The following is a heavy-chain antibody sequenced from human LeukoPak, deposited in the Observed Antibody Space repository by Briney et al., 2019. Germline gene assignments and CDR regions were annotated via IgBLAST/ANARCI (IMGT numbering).Heavy chain of an antibody. CDR1: GGSISNYY. CDR2: IYFSGAT. CDR3: AREDPQTTVPEGLDV. Sequence: SETLSLTCTVSGGSISNYYWSWIRQSPVKGLEWICYIYFSGATNYNPSLKSRVTISVDTSKNQFSLKLSSVTAADTAVYYCAREDPQTTVPEGLDVWGQGTTVTVSS. D-gene: IGHD4-17*01. V-gene: IGHV4-59*01. J-gene: IGHJ6*02.